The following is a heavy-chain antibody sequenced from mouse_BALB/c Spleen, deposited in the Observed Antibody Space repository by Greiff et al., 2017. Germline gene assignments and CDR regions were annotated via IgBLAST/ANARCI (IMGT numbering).Heavy chain of an antibody. D-gene: IGHD2-4*01. J-gene: IGHJ3*01. CDR2: ISTYNGNT. CDR1: GYTFTDYA. V-gene: IGHV1-67*01. Sequence: VQLQQSGPEVVRPGVSVKISCKGSGYTFTDYAMHWVKQSHAKSLEWIGVISTYNGNTNYNQKFKGKATMTVDKSSSTAYMQFNSLTSEDSAVYYCARSFGMITTGAWFAYWGQGTLVTVSA. CDR3: ARSFGMITTGAWFAY.